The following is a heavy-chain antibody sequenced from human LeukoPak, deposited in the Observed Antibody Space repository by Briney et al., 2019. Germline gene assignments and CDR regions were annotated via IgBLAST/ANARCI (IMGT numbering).Heavy chain of an antibody. V-gene: IGHV3-23*01. J-gene: IGHJ4*02. Sequence: HTGGSLRLSCAASGFTFSSYGMSWVRQAPGKGLEWVSSISGSGGTTYYADSVKGRFTISRDNSKNTLHLQMNSLRAEDTAVYYCAKAGEYIVVVTAIKKVSHFDYWGQGTLVTVSS. CDR1: GFTFSSYG. CDR2: ISGSGGTT. CDR3: AKAGEYIVVVTAIKKVSHFDY. D-gene: IGHD2-21*02.